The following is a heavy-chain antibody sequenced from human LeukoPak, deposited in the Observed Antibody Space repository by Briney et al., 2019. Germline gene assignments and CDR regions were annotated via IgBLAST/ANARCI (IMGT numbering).Heavy chain of an antibody. J-gene: IGHJ4*02. CDR3: AREIFRGVAPEY. CDR2: ISYDGYSE. V-gene: IGHV3-30-3*01. Sequence: PGGSLRLSCAASGFTFRSYAMHWVRQAPGKGLEWVAVISYDGYSEYYTDSVKGRFTISRDTSKNTLDLEMNSLRVDDTAVYYCAREIFRGVAPEYWGQGTLVTVST. CDR1: GFTFRSYA. D-gene: IGHD3-10*01.